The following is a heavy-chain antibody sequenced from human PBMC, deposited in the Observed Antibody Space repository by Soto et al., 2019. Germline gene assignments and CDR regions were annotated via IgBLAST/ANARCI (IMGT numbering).Heavy chain of an antibody. CDR2: ISASGYAT. J-gene: IGHJ6*02. Sequence: GGSLRLSCAAAGFTFGSYALSWVRQAPGKGVEWVSTISASGYATYYADTVKDRFTIDSDNTKTTLYLQSSSQRDEDTVVYYCAKDGDCSSCNCYLLYYFFAMDVWGQGTTVTVSS. CDR3: AKDGDCSSCNCYLLYYFFAMDV. D-gene: IGHD2-15*01. CDR1: GFTFGSYA. V-gene: IGHV3-23*01.